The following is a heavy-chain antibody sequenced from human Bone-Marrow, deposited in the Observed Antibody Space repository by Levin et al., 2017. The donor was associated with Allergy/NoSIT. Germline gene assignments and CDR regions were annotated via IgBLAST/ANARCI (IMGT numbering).Heavy chain of an antibody. Sequence: GGSLRLSCAVSGFTVSVNDMSWVRQAPGKGLEGVSDISGGGTTYYADSVKGRFTISRDSSKNTLYLQMNSLRVEDTAVYYCARPSSAATRHAFDAWGQGTMVTVSS. J-gene: IGHJ3*01. D-gene: IGHD6-13*01. CDR1: GFTVSVND. V-gene: IGHV3-53*01. CDR3: ARPSSAATRHAFDA. CDR2: ISGGGTT.